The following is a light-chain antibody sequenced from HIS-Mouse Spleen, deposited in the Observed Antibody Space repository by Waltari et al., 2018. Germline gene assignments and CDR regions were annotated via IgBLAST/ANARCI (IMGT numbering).Light chain of an antibody. CDR1: SLRSYY. J-gene: IGLJ2*01. Sequence: SSELTQAPAVSVALGQTVRITCQGDSLRSYYASWYQQKPGQAPVLVIYGKTNRPSGIPDRFSGSSSGNTASLTITGAQAEDEADYYCNSRDSSGNHVVFGGGTKLTVL. CDR2: GKT. V-gene: IGLV3-19*01. CDR3: NSRDSSGNHVV.